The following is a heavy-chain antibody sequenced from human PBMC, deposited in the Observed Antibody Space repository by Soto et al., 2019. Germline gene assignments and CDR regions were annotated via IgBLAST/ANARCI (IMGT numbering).Heavy chain of an antibody. V-gene: IGHV1-3*01. CDR3: ARTPYDYVWGSPIYGMDV. CDR1: GYTFTSYA. CDR2: INAGNGNT. J-gene: IGHJ6*02. Sequence: ASVKVSCKASGYTFTSYAMHWVRQAPGQRLEWMGWINAGNGNTKYSQKFQGRVTITRDTSASTAYMELSSLRSEDTAVYYCARTPYDYVWGSPIYGMDVWGQGTTVTSP. D-gene: IGHD3-16*01.